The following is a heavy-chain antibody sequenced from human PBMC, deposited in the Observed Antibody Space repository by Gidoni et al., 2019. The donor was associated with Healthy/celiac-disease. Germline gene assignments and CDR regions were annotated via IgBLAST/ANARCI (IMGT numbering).Heavy chain of an antibody. CDR2: SYYSGST. V-gene: IGHV4-59*01. Sequence: QVQLQESGPGLVKPSETLSLTCTVSGGSISSYYWSWIRQPPGKGLEWIGYSYYSGSTNYNPSLKSRVTISVDTSKNQFSLKLSSVTAADTAVYYCARGVKDYGDYQGGFLFDYWGQGTLVTVSS. CDR3: ARGVKDYGDYQGGFLFDY. J-gene: IGHJ4*02. D-gene: IGHD4-17*01. CDR1: GGSISSYY.